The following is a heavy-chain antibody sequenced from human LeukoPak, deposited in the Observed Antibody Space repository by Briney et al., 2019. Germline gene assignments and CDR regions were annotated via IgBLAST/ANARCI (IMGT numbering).Heavy chain of an antibody. CDR3: AKQLGYCSDGSCYFPY. V-gene: IGHV3-23*01. CDR1: GFTFSSSA. J-gene: IGHJ4*02. D-gene: IGHD2-15*01. CDR2: ISNNGGYT. Sequence: GGSLRLSCAASGFTFSSSAMSWVRQAPGKGLEWVSAISNNGGYTYYADSVQGRFTISRDNSKSTLCLQMNSLRAEDTAVYYFAKQLGYCSDGSCYFPYWGQGTLVTVSS.